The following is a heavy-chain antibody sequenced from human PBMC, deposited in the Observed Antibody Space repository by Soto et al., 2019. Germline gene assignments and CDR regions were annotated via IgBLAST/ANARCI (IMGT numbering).Heavy chain of an antibody. CDR3: ARILGDYCSSTSCSEINWFDP. CDR2: IFSNDEK. D-gene: IGHD2-2*01. Sequence: ESGPTLVNPTETLTLTCTVSGFSLSNARMGVSWIRQPPGKALEWLAHIFSNDEKSYSTSLKSRLTISKDTSKSQVVLTMTNMDPVDTATYYCARILGDYCSSTSCSEINWFDPWGQGTLVTVSS. J-gene: IGHJ5*02. V-gene: IGHV2-26*01. CDR1: GFSLSNARMG.